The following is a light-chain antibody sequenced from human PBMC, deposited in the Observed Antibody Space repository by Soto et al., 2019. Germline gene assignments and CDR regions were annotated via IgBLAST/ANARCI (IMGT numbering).Light chain of an antibody. CDR1: QSLLQRTGYNH. CDR3: MQPLQSWT. V-gene: IGKV2-28*01. Sequence: IVMTQSPLSLPVTPGEPASISCRSSQSLLQRTGYNHVHWYLQKPGQSPQLLIYLGSNRAAGVPDRFSGSGSGTDFTLKISRVEAEDVGVDYCMQPLQSWTFGQGTKVDIK. CDR2: LGS. J-gene: IGKJ1*01.